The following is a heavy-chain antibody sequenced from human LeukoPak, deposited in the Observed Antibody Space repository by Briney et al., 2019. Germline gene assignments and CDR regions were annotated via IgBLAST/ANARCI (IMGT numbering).Heavy chain of an antibody. CDR1: GGSISSYY. CDR3: ARRSGMVATYFDY. Sequence: SETLSLTCTVSGGSISSYYWSWIRQPPGKGLEWIGYIYYSGSTNYNPSLKSRVTISVDTSKNQFSLKLSSVTAADTAVYYCARRSGMVATYFDYWGQGTLVTASS. J-gene: IGHJ4*02. D-gene: IGHD5-12*01. CDR2: IYYSGST. V-gene: IGHV4-59*08.